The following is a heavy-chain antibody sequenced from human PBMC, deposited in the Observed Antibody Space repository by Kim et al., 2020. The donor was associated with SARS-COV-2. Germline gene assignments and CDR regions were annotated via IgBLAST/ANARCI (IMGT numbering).Heavy chain of an antibody. Sequence: RFTISRDNSKNTLYLQMNSLRAEDTAVYYCAKDGGDYSLAPYYYYYGMDVWGQGTTVTVSS. J-gene: IGHJ6*02. CDR3: AKDGGDYSLAPYYYYYGMDV. V-gene: IGHV3-30*02. D-gene: IGHD4-17*01.